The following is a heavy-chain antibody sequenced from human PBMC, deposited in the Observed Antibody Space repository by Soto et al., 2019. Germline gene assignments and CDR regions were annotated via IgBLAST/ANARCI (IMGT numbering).Heavy chain of an antibody. D-gene: IGHD6-25*01. Sequence: EVQLVESGGGLVQPGGSVRLSCAASGFSFSTYWMSWLRQAPGKGLEWVANINQDGSEIYDVDSVKGRFTISRDNAKNSLYLQMNSLRAEDTAVYYCASRYSSGCIYWGQGTLVTVSS. CDR1: GFSFSTYW. V-gene: IGHV3-7*05. J-gene: IGHJ4*02. CDR2: INQDGSEI. CDR3: ASRYSSGCIY.